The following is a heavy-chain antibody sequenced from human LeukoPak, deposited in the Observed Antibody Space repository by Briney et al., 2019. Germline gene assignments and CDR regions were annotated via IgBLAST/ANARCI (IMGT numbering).Heavy chain of an antibody. V-gene: IGHV4-31*03. CDR2: IYYSGST. CDR3: ARHARDFDYYDSSGYFSY. D-gene: IGHD3-22*01. CDR1: GGSISSGGYY. Sequence: SQTLSLTCTVSGGSISSGGYYWSWIRQHPGKGLEWIGYIYYSGSTYYNPSLKSRVTISVDTSKNQFSLKLSSVTAADTAVYYCARHARDFDYYDSSGYFSYWGQGTLVTVSS. J-gene: IGHJ4*02.